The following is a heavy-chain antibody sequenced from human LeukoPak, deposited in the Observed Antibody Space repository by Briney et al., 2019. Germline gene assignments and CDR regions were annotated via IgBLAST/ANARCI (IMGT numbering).Heavy chain of an antibody. CDR3: ASDIAAAGTADY. V-gene: IGHV1-2*02. CDR2: INPNSGGT. J-gene: IGHJ4*02. Sequence: ASVKVSCKASGYTFTGYYMHWVRQAPGQGLEWMGWINPNSGGTNYAQKFQGRVTITRDTSISTAYMELSRLRSDDTAVYYCASDIAAAGTADYWGQGTLVTVSS. D-gene: IGHD6-13*01. CDR1: GYTFTGYY.